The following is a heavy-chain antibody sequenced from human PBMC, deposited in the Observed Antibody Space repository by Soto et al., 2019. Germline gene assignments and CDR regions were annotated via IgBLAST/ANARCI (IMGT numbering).Heavy chain of an antibody. CDR1: GFTFSRYG. V-gene: IGHV3-30*18. CDR3: EKDPVTIFGGEFDY. D-gene: IGHD3-3*01. CDR2: ISYDGSNK. J-gene: IGHJ4*02. Sequence: QVQLVESGGGVVQPGRSLRLSCAASGFTFSRYGMHWVRQAPGKGLEWVAVISYDGSNKYYADSVKGRFTISRDNSKNTLYLPMNSLRAEDTAVYYCEKDPVTIFGGEFDYWGQGTMVTVSS.